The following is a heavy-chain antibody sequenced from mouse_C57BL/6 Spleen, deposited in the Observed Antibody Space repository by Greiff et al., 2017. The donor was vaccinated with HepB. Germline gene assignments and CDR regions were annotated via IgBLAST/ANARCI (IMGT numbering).Heavy chain of an antibody. CDR2: IYPGDGDT. CDR1: GYAFSSSW. D-gene: IGHD4-1*01. Sequence: VQVVESGPELVKPGASVKISCKASGYAFSSSWMNWVKQRPGKGLEWIGRIYPGDGDTNYNGKFKGKATLTADKSSSTAYMQLSSLTSEDSAVYICARELTGTFYYFDYWGQGTTLTVSS. CDR3: ARELTGTFYYFDY. V-gene: IGHV1-82*01. J-gene: IGHJ2*01.